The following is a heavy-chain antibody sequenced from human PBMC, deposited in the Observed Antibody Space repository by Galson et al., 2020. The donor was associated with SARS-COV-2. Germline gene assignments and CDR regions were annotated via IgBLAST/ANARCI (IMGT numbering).Heavy chain of an antibody. CDR3: AKGGTSTIFGVVIISVYFDS. Sequence: GGSLRLSCAASGFTFSSYAMSWVRQAPGKGLEWVSAISGSGGSTYYADYVKGRFTIARDNSKNTLYPQMNSLRAEDTAVYYCAKGGTSTIFGVVIISVYFDSWARELWSPSPQ. CDR1: GFTFSSYA. D-gene: IGHD3-3*01. V-gene: IGHV3-23*01. J-gene: IGHJ4*02. CDR2: ISGSGGST.